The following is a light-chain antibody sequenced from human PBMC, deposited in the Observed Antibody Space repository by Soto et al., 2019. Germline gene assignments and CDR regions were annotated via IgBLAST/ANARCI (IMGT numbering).Light chain of an antibody. Sequence: DIQMTQSPSTQAAAVADGVTITCRASQTISSWLAWYQQKPGKAPKLLIYKASTLKSGVPSRFGGSGSGTEFTLTIASLQPEDFATYYCLQHNSYPWKFGQGTKVDIK. V-gene: IGKV1-5*03. CDR2: KAS. J-gene: IGKJ1*01. CDR1: QTISSW. CDR3: LQHNSYPWK.